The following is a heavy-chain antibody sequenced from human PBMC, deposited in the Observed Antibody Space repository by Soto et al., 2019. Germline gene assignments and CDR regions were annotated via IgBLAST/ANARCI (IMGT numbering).Heavy chain of an antibody. J-gene: IGHJ6*02. Sequence: PGGSLRLSCAASGFTFSSYAMSWVRQAPGKGLEWVSAISGSGGSTYYADSVKGRFTISRDNSKNTLYLQMNSLRAEDTAVYYCAKELSLGARRSVDYYYYGMDVWGQGTTVTVSS. CDR2: ISGSGGST. CDR3: AKELSLGARRSVDYYYYGMDV. D-gene: IGHD2-15*01. CDR1: GFTFSSYA. V-gene: IGHV3-23*01.